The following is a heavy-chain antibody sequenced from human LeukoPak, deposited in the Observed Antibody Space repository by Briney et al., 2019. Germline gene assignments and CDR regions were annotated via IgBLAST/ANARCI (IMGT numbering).Heavy chain of an antibody. CDR2: IYYSGST. V-gene: IGHV4-59*08. CDR1: GGSISSYY. J-gene: IGHJ3*02. D-gene: IGHD1-1*01. CDR3: ARHGNGALDI. Sequence: SETLSLTCTVSGGSISSYYWSWIRQPPGKGLEWIGFIYYSGSTNYSPSLKSRVTISVDTSKNQFSLKLSSVTAADTAVYYCARHGNGALDIWGQGTMVTVSS.